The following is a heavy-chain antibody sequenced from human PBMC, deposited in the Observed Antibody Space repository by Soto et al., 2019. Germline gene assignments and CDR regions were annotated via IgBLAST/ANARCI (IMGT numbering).Heavy chain of an antibody. J-gene: IGHJ5*02. V-gene: IGHV4-31*03. Sequence: QVQLQESGPGLVKPSQTLSLTCTVSGGSISSGGYYWSWIRQHPVKGLEWIGYIYYSGSTYYNPSLKCRVTISVDTSKNQFSLKLSSVTAADTAVYYCARGGGHIVVVVAATARHWFDPWGQGTLVTVSS. CDR1: GGSISSGGYY. CDR2: IYYSGST. D-gene: IGHD2-15*01. CDR3: ARGGGHIVVVVAATARHWFDP.